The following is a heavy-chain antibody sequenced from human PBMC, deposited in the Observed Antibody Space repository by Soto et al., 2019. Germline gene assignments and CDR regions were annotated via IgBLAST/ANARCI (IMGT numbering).Heavy chain of an antibody. V-gene: IGHV3-74*01. Sequence: EVLLVESGGGLVQPGGSLRLSCAASGFTFNNYWMHWVRQVPGKGLEWVSRINRDGTSTAHADSVTGRFTVSRDNAKNTLYLQMNSLRAEGTAIYYCERYFLDYWGQGTLVTVSS. J-gene: IGHJ4*02. CDR1: GFTFNNYW. CDR3: ERYFLDY. CDR2: INRDGTST.